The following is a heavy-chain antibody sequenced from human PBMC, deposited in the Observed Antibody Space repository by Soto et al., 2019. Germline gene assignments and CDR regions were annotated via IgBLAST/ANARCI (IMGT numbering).Heavy chain of an antibody. CDR2: IKSKTDGGTT. CDR1: GFTFSNAW. J-gene: IGHJ3*02. CDR3: TAVNRCFPPAFDI. Sequence: GGSLRLSCAASGFTFSNAWMSWVRQAPGKGLEWVGRIKSKTDGGTTDYHAPVKVRFNISRNDSKNTLYLQMNNLKTEDTSVYYCTAVNRCFPPAFDIWGQGTMVTVSS. V-gene: IGHV3-15*01. D-gene: IGHD3-10*02.